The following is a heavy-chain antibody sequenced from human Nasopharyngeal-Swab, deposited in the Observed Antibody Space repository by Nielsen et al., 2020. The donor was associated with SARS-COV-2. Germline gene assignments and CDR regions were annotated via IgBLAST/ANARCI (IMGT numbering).Heavy chain of an antibody. Sequence: GESLKISCAASGFTFDDYAMHWVRQAPGKGLEWVSLISGDGSSTYYADSVKGRFTISRDNSKNSLYLQMNSLRTEDTALYYCAKGGAGAYYFDYWGQGTLVTVSS. CDR1: GFTFDDYA. CDR2: ISGDGSST. D-gene: IGHD6-19*01. CDR3: AKGGAGAYYFDY. V-gene: IGHV3-43*02. J-gene: IGHJ4*02.